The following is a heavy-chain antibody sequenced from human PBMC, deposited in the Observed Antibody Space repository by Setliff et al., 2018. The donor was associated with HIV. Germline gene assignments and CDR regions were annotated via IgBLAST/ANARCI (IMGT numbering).Heavy chain of an antibody. CDR3: ATDGELEPTDAFDI. CDR1: GYTFTDYY. CDR2: VDPEDGET. D-gene: IGHD1-1*01. J-gene: IGHJ3*02. V-gene: IGHV1-69-2*01. Sequence: ASVKVSCKASGYTFTDYYMHWVQQAPGKGLEWMGRVDPEDGETIYAEKFQGRVTITADTSTDTAYMELSSLRSEDTAVYYCATDGELEPTDAFDIWGQGTMVTVSS.